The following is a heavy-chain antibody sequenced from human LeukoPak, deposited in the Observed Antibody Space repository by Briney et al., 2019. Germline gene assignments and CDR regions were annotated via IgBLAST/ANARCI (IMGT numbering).Heavy chain of an antibody. CDR2: IHHGGRT. CDR3: ARHGDWYFAL. D-gene: IGHD3-10*01. J-gene: IGHJ2*01. Sequence: SETLSLTCAVYGGSLSGYYWSWIRQPPGKGLEWIGEIHHGGRTKYHPALKSRVTISVDTPNNQFSLKLSSMTAADTAVYYCARHGDWYFALWGPGTLVTVSS. V-gene: IGHV4-34*01. CDR1: GGSLSGYY.